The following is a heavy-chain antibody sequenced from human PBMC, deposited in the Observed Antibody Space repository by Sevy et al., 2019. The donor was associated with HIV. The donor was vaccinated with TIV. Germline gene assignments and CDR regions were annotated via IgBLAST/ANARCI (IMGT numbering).Heavy chain of an antibody. J-gene: IGHJ4*02. CDR1: GFTFSYYA. D-gene: IGHD1-26*01. CDR3: AKFEDGGATFVDY. Sequence: GGSLRLSCAASGFTFSYYAMSWVRQTPGKGLQWVSGISGSGGSTDYADSVKGRFTISRDNAKNTLYLQMNSLRAEDTAVDYCAKFEDGGATFVDYWGQGTLLTVSS. CDR2: ISGSGGST. V-gene: IGHV3-23*01.